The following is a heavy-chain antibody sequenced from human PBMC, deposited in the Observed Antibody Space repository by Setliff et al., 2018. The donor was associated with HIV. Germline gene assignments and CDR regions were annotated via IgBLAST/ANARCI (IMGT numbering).Heavy chain of an antibody. CDR1: VGSISSTNW. CDR3: ARGGNSRAAWFDS. Sequence: LSLTCAVSVGSISSTNWWTWVRQPPGKGLEWIGNIYHSGSTYYNPSLKSRVTISVDTSKNRFSLKLSYVTAADTAVYYCARGGNSRAAWFDSWGQGTLVTVSS. CDR2: IYHSGST. V-gene: IGHV4-4*02. D-gene: IGHD5-12*01. J-gene: IGHJ5*01.